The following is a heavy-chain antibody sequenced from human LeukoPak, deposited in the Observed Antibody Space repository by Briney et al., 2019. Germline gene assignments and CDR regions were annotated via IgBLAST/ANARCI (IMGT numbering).Heavy chain of an antibody. J-gene: IGHJ4*02. CDR1: GFTFSSYA. Sequence: GGSPRLSCAASGFTFSSYAMHWVRQAPGKGLGYVSAISSNGGSTYHANSVKGRFTISRDNSKNTLYLQMGSLRAEDMAVYYCARGRWLREFDYWGQGTLVTVSS. V-gene: IGHV3-64*01. D-gene: IGHD5-24*01. CDR3: ARGRWLREFDY. CDR2: ISSNGGST.